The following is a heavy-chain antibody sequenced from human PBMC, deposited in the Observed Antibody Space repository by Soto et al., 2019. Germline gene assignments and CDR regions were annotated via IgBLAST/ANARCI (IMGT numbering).Heavy chain of an antibody. CDR1: GASISYGGYS. CDR3: ARGGGYDSFDY. J-gene: IGHJ4*02. V-gene: IGHV4-30-2*06. CDR2: ISHLEST. D-gene: IGHD5-12*01. Sequence: PSETLSLTCTVSGASISYGGYSWSWIRQSPGKGLEWIGYISHLESTYFHPSFKSRLTMSIDRTRNQFSLKLSSVTAADMAVDYCARGGGYDSFDYWGQGVLDTVSS.